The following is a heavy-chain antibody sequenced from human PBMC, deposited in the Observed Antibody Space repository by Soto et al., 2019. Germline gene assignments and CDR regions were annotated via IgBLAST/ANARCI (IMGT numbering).Heavy chain of an antibody. J-gene: IGHJ6*02. V-gene: IGHV5-10-1*01. CDR1: GYSFTSCW. CDR2: IDPSDSYT. CDR3: ARTNYYYYGMDV. Sequence: PGESLKISCKGSGYSFTSCWISWVRQMPGKGLEWMGRIDPSDSYTNYSPSFQGHVTISADKSISTAYLQWSSLKASDTAMYYCARTNYYYYGMDVWGQGTTVTVSS.